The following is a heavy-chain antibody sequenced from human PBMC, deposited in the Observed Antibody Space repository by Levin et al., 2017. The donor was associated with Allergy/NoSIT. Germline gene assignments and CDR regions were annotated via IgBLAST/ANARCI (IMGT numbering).Heavy chain of an antibody. CDR3: ARRDTSSWFST. CDR2: IYPADSDT. V-gene: IGHV5-51*01. J-gene: IGHJ5*02. CDR1: GYNFFTYW. D-gene: IGHD6-13*01. Sequence: KVSCKGSGYNFFTYWIGWVRQMPGKGLEWMGIIYPADSDTTYSPSFQGQVTISVDKSISTASLQWSSLKASDTAMYYCARRDTSSWFSTWGQGTLVTVSS.